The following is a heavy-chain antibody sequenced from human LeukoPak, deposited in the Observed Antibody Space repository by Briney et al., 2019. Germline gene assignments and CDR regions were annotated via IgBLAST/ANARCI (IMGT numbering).Heavy chain of an antibody. D-gene: IGHD6-13*01. V-gene: IGHV4-4*02. Sequence: SQTLSLTCAVSGGSISSSNWWSWVRQPPGKGLEWIGEIYHSGSTNYNPSLKSRVTISVDKSKNQFPLKLSSVTAADTAVYYCARATSIAAANFDYWGQGTLVTVSS. CDR1: GGSISSSNW. CDR2: IYHSGST. J-gene: IGHJ4*02. CDR3: ARATSIAAANFDY.